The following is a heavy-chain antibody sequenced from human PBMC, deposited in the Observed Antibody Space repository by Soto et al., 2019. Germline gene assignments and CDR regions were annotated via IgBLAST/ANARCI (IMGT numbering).Heavy chain of an antibody. CDR3: ARHVRLDPGRRAFDV. Sequence: SETLSLTCTVSGGSISSTSYYWGWIRQPPGKGLEWIGSIYYTGSTYYNPSLKSRLTRSVDTSKNHFSLKLSSVTAADTAVYYCARHVRLDPGRRAFDVWGQGTMVTVSS. CDR1: GGSISSTSYY. V-gene: IGHV4-39*01. J-gene: IGHJ3*01. D-gene: IGHD6-19*01. CDR2: IYYTGST.